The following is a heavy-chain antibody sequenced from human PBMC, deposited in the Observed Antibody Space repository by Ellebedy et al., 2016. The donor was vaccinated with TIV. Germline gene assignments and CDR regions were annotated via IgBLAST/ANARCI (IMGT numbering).Heavy chain of an antibody. Sequence: PGGSLRLSCAASGFTFSTYWMGWVRQAAGKGLEWVANTKQDGSEKYYVDSVMGRFTISRDNAKNSLYLQMNSLRAEDTAVYYCARGRGSGSFLIDYWGQGTLVTVSS. CDR3: ARGRGSGSFLIDY. V-gene: IGHV3-7*01. CDR1: GFTFSTYW. D-gene: IGHD1-26*01. J-gene: IGHJ4*02. CDR2: TKQDGSEK.